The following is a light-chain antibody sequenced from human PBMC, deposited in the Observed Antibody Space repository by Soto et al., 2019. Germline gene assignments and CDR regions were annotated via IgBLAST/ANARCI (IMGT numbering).Light chain of an antibody. CDR2: GDS. V-gene: IGKV3-20*01. CDR1: QSVNSNY. J-gene: IGKJ5*01. Sequence: EILLTQSPGTLSLSPGEGATLSCRASQSVNSNYLGWYQQRPGQDPRLLIYGDSSRATGIPDRFGGSGSGTDFILTISRLEPEDFAVYYCQYYGNSPLFGQGTRLEIK. CDR3: QYYGNSPL.